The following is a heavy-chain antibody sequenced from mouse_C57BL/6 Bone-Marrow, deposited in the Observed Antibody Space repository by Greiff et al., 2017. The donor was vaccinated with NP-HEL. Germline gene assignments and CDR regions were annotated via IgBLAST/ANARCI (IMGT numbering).Heavy chain of an antibody. CDR2: IDPANGNT. D-gene: IGHD1-1*01. CDR3: VLLLRRDYAMDY. J-gene: IGHJ4*01. V-gene: IGHV14-3*01. Sequence: EVQGVESVAELVRPGASVKLSCTASGFNIKNTYMHWVKQRPEQGLEWIGRIDPANGNTKYAPKFQGKATITADTSSNTAYLQLSSLTSEDTAIYYCVLLLRRDYAMDYWGQGTSVTVSS. CDR1: GFNIKNTY.